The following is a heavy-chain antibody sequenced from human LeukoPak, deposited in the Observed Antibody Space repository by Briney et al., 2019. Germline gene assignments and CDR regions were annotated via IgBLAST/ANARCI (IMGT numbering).Heavy chain of an antibody. V-gene: IGHV6-1*01. CDR2: TYYRSKWYN. Sequence: SQTLSLTCAISGDSVSSNSAAWNWIRQSPSRGLEWLGRTYYRSKWYNDYAVSVKSRITINPDTSKNQFSLQLNSVTPEDTAVYYCAREGYYDFWTRRNWFDPWGQGTLVTVSS. J-gene: IGHJ5*02. CDR1: GDSVSSNSAA. CDR3: AREGYYDFWTRRNWFDP. D-gene: IGHD3-3*01.